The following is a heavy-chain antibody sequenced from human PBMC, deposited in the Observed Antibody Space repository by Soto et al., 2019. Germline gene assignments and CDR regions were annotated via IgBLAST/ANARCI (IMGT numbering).Heavy chain of an antibody. CDR3: ARSRVRGYEHCDWFDP. CDR2: IIPILGIA. Sequence: QVQLVQSGAEVKKPGSSVTVSCKASGGTFSSYTISWVRQAPGQGLEGMGRIIPILGIANYAQKFQGRVTITADKSPSAAYMELSSLRSDATAVYYCARSRVRGYEHCDWFDPWGQGTLVTVSS. J-gene: IGHJ5*02. D-gene: IGHD5-12*01. V-gene: IGHV1-69*02. CDR1: GGTFSSYT.